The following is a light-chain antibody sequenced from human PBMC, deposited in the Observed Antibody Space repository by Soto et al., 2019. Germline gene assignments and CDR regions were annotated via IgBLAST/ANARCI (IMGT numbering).Light chain of an antibody. CDR2: EVS. Sequence: QSALTQPPSASGSPGQSVTISCTGTSSDVGGYNYVSWYQQHPGKAPKLMIYEVSKRPSGVSDRFSGSKSGNTASLTISGLQTEDEADYYCNSYTTSATILFGGGTKVTVL. CDR1: SSDVGGYNY. V-gene: IGLV2-8*01. CDR3: NSYTTSATIL. J-gene: IGLJ2*01.